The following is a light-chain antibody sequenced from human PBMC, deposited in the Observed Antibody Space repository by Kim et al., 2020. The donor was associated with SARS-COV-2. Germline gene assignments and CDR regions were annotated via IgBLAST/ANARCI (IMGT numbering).Light chain of an antibody. CDR1: QGIRND. CDR2: ATS. V-gene: IGKV1-6*01. CDR3: LRVYDSPLT. J-gene: IGKJ4*01. Sequence: AIQMTQSPSSLSASVGDRVTITCRASQGIRNDLGWYQQKPGRAPNLLIYATSTLQSGVPSRFSGSGSGTDFTLTISSLQPEDVATYYCLRVYDSPLTFAGGTKVDIK.